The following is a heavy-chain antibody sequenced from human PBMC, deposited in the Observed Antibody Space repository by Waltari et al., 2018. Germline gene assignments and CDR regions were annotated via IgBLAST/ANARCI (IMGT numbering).Heavy chain of an antibody. CDR3: GADSYGYDTYYYGMDV. V-gene: IGHV4-34*01. J-gene: IGHJ6*02. D-gene: IGHD5-18*01. CDR1: GGSFSGYY. CDR2: INHSGST. Sequence: QVQLQQWGAGLLKPSETLSLTCAVYGGSFSGYYWSWIRQPPGKGLEWIGEINHSGSTNYNPSLKSRVTISVDTSKNQFSLKLSSVTAEDTAVYYCGADSYGYDTYYYGMDVWGQGTTVTVSS.